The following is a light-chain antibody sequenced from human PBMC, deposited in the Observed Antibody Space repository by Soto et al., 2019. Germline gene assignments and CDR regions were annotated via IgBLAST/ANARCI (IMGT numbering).Light chain of an antibody. Sequence: QSVLTQPRSASGSPGQSITISCTGTSSDVGGYNYVSWYQQHPGKAPKLMIYEVSNRPSGVSNRFSGSKSGNTASLTISGLQAEDEADYYCCSFTTSSTYVFGTGTKVTVL. CDR3: CSFTTSSTYV. CDR2: EVS. CDR1: SSDVGGYNY. J-gene: IGLJ1*01. V-gene: IGLV2-14*01.